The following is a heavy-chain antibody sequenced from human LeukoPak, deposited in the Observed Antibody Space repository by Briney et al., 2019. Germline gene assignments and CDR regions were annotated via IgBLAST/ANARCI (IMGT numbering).Heavy chain of an antibody. V-gene: IGHV4-4*07. J-gene: IGHJ6*02. CDR2: LYASGGT. CDR1: GGSISSYY. Sequence: PSEALSLTCTVPGGSISSYYWSWVRQPAEKGLESSGRLYASGGTNYTPSLESRVTMSVDTSKNQFSLKLSSVTAADTAVYYCARDGCSSTSCYAAYYYYYGMDVWGQGTTVTVSS. CDR3: ARDGCSSTSCYAAYYYYYGMDV. D-gene: IGHD2-2*01.